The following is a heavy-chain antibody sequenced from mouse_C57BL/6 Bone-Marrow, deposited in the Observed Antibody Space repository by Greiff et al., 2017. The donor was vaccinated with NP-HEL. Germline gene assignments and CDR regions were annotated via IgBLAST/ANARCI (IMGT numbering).Heavy chain of an antibody. CDR3: ASYYGYDYAMDY. V-gene: IGHV5-2*01. D-gene: IGHD2-2*01. CDR1: DYEFPSHD. CDR2: INSDGGSP. J-gene: IGHJ4*01. Sequence: EVMLVESGGGLVQPGESMKLSCESNDYEFPSHDMSWVRKTPEKRLELVAAINSDGGSPYYPDTMERRFIISRDNTKKTLYLQMSSLRSEDTALYYCASYYGYDYAMDYWGQGTSVTVSS.